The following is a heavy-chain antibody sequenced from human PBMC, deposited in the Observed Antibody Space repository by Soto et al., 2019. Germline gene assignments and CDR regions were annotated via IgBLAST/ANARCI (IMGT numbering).Heavy chain of an antibody. V-gene: IGHV4-34*01. CDR3: ARGREAMVYYYYYYGMDV. D-gene: IGHD5-18*01. Sequence: SETLSLTCAVYGVSFSGYYWSWIRQPPGKGLEWIGEINHSGSTNYNPSLKSRVTKSVDTSKNQFSLKLSSVTAADTAVYYCARGREAMVYYYYYYGMDVWGQGTTVTVSS. J-gene: IGHJ6*02. CDR2: INHSGST. CDR1: GVSFSGYY.